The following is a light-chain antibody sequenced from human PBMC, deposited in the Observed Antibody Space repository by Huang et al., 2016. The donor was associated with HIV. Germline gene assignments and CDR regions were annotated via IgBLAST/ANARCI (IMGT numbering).Light chain of an antibody. CDR3: QQYGSSPPYT. J-gene: IGKJ2*01. CDR2: DTS. Sequence: IVLTQSPGTLSLSPGERASLSCRASQSLRSRYFAWYQQKPGQAPRLLIYDTSIRATDIPDRFSGSGSGTDFTLTISRLEPEDFAIYYYQQYGSSPPYTFGQGTKLEIK. CDR1: QSLRSRY. V-gene: IGKV3-20*01.